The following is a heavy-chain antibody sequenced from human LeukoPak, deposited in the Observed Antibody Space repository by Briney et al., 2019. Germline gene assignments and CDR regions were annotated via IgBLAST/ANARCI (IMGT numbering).Heavy chain of an antibody. CDR1: GFTFSTYA. V-gene: IGHV3-21*01. Sequence: GGSLRLSCAASGFTFSTYAMSWVRQAPGKGLEWVSSISSSSSYIYYADSVKGRFTISRDNAKNSLYLQMNSLRAEDTAVYYCARGSVVAAAGISYWGQGTLVTVSS. CDR3: ARGSVVAAAGISY. D-gene: IGHD6-13*01. CDR2: ISSSSSYI. J-gene: IGHJ4*02.